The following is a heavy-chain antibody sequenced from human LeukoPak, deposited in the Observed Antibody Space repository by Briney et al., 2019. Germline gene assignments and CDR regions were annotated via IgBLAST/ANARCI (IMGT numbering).Heavy chain of an antibody. CDR2: IKQDGSDT. J-gene: IGHJ4*02. V-gene: IGHV3-7*01. Sequence: PGGSLRLSCVGSGFIFSNYWLTWVRQAPGKGLEWVANIKQDGSDTNYVDSVKGRFTISRDNAKNSLYLQMNSLRAEDTAIYYCAGPPQAGPFDYWGQGALVAVSS. CDR3: AGPPQAGPFDY. CDR1: GFIFSNYW. D-gene: IGHD6-19*01.